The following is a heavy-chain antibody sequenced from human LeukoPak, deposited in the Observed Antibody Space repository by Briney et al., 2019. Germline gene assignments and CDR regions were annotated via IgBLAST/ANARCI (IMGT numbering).Heavy chain of an antibody. V-gene: IGHV3-7*01. CDR1: GFIFSSYW. D-gene: IGHD6-13*01. Sequence: GGSLRLSCAASGFIFSSYWMSWVRQAPGKGLEWVANIKQDGSEKYYVDSVKGRFTISRDNAKNSLYLQMNTLRADDTAVYYCAKDHGSSDWYYFDYWGQGTLVTVSS. J-gene: IGHJ4*02. CDR3: AKDHGSSDWYYFDY. CDR2: IKQDGSEK.